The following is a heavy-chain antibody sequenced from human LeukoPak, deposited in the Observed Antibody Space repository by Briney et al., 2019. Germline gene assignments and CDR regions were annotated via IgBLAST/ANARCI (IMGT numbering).Heavy chain of an antibody. Sequence: PGGSLRLSCAASGFTFTTYEMNWVRQAPGKGLEWVSFISSSGSIIYYADSVQGRFTISRDNAKNSLYPQMNSLRAEDTAVYYCARGHYTSDWYYFDYWGQGTLVTVSS. V-gene: IGHV3-48*03. CDR3: ARGHYTSDWYYFDY. J-gene: IGHJ4*02. CDR1: GFTFTTYE. D-gene: IGHD6-19*01. CDR2: ISSSGSII.